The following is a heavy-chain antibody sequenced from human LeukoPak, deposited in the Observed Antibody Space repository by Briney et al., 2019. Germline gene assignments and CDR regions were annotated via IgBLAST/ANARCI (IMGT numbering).Heavy chain of an antibody. Sequence: ASVRVSCKASGYTFAGYYMQWVRQAPGQGLEWMGWINPNRGGTNYAQKFQGRVTMTRDTSISTAYMELNRLRSHDTAVYYCARDLGYDFWSGYYGFYFDYWGQGTLVTVSS. CDR3: ARDLGYDFWSGYYGFYFDY. D-gene: IGHD3-3*01. J-gene: IGHJ4*02. CDR2: INPNRGGT. V-gene: IGHV1-2*02. CDR1: GYTFAGYY.